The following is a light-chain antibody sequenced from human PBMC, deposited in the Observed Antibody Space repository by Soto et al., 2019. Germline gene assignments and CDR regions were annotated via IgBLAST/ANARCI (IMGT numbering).Light chain of an antibody. Sequence: QSVLTQPPSVSAAPGQKVTISCSGSSSNIGSNLVSWYQQLPGTAPKLLIYDNDKRPSGIPDRFSGSKSGTSASLGITGLQTGDEADYSCATWDNSLSAWLFGGGTKPTVL. CDR2: DND. CDR1: SSNIGSNL. CDR3: ATWDNSLSAWL. J-gene: IGLJ3*02. V-gene: IGLV1-51*01.